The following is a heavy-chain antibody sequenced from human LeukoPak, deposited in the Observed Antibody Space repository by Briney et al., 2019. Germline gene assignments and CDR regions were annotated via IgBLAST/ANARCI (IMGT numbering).Heavy chain of an antibody. J-gene: IGHJ5*02. D-gene: IGHD5-18*01. CDR3: ARDEGIQLWLTPEYNWFDP. Sequence: SVKVSCKASGGTSSSYAISWVRQAPGQGLEWMGWIIPIFGTANYAQKFQGRGTITADKSTSTAYMELSSLRSEDTAVYYCARDEGIQLWLTPEYNWFDPWGQGTLVTVSS. V-gene: IGHV1-69*06. CDR2: IIPIFGTA. CDR1: GGTSSSYA.